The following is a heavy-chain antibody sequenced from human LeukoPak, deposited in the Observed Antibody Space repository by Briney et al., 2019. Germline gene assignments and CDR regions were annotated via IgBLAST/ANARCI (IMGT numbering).Heavy chain of an antibody. CDR3: ARGGSGYSSGWGPIDY. D-gene: IGHD6-19*01. CDR2: IHYSGST. J-gene: IGHJ4*02. CDR1: GGSISSSNYY. Sequence: SETLSLTCTVSGGSISSSNYYWGWIRQPPGKGLEWIGNIHYSGSTNYNSSLKNRVTISVDTSKNQFSLKLSSVTAADTAVYYCARGGSGYSSGWGPIDYWGQGTLVTVSS. V-gene: IGHV4-61*05.